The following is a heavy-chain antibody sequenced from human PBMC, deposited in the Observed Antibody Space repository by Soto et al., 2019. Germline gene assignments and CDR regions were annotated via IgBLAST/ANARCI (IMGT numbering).Heavy chain of an antibody. Sequence: SVNVSCNASGLTFTSSSLQWVRQARGQRLEWIGWIVVGSGNTNYAQKFQERVTITRDMSTSTAYMELSSLRSEDTAVYYCAAGGGVGASDYWGQGTLVTVSS. J-gene: IGHJ4*02. CDR2: IVVGSGNT. CDR1: GLTFTSSS. D-gene: IGHD2-15*01. V-gene: IGHV1-58*01. CDR3: AAGGGVGASDY.